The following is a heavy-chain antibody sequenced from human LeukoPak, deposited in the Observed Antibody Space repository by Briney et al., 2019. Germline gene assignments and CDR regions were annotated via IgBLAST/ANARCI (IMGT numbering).Heavy chain of an antibody. D-gene: IGHD5-24*01. J-gene: IGHJ4*02. CDR1: GFTFSSYE. V-gene: IGHV3-48*03. Sequence: GGSLRLSCAASGFTFSSYEMNWVRQAPGKGLEWVSYISSSGSTIYYADSVKGRFTISRDNAKNSLYLQMNSLRAEDTAVYYCARAPRRDGYNYYYFDYWGQGTLVTVSS. CDR3: ARAPRRDGYNYYYFDY. CDR2: ISSSGSTI.